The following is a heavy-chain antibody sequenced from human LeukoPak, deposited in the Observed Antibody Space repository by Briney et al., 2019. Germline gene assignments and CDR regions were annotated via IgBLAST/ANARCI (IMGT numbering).Heavy chain of an antibody. CDR2: IKQDGSEK. Sequence: GGSLRLSCAASGFPFSDSWMDWVRQAPGKRMEWVANIKQDGSEKHYADSVKGRFTISRDNAKNSLFLQMSGLRAEDTAVYYCSRSLDYWGQGALVTVSS. CDR3: SRSLDY. V-gene: IGHV3-7*01. CDR1: GFPFSDSW. J-gene: IGHJ4*02.